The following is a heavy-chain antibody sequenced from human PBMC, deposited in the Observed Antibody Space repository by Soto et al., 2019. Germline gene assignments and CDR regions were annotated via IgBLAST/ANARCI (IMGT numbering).Heavy chain of an antibody. CDR1: GFTFSNYA. D-gene: IGHD2-15*01. Sequence: PGGSLRLSCAASGFTFSNYAMSWVRQAPGEGLEWVSAISANGGDKYYADSVKGRLSISRDNSKNTLYLQMDSLRAADTAIYYCAKYCIGGNCRIIYAMDVWGQGATVTVSS. CDR2: ISANGGDK. V-gene: IGHV3-23*01. CDR3: AKYCIGGNCRIIYAMDV. J-gene: IGHJ6*02.